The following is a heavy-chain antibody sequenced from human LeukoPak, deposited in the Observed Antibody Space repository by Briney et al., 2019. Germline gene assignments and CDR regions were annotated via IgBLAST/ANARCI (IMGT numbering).Heavy chain of an antibody. D-gene: IGHD2-2*01. V-gene: IGHV3-11*04. Sequence: GGSLRLSCAASGFTFSDYYMSWIRQAPGKGLEWVSYISSSGSTIYYADSVKGRFTISRDNAKNSLYLQLNSLRAEDTAVYYCARIYGYCSSVSCYYYYYMDVWGKGTTVTVSS. CDR3: ARIYGYCSSVSCYYYYYMDV. J-gene: IGHJ6*03. CDR1: GFTFSDYY. CDR2: ISSSGSTI.